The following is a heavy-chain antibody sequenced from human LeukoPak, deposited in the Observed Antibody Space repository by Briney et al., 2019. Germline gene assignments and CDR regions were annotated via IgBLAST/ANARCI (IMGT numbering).Heavy chain of an antibody. J-gene: IGHJ4*02. D-gene: IGHD3-22*01. V-gene: IGHV4-38-2*01. CDR1: GYSISSGYY. Sequence: PSETLSLTCAVSGYSISSGYYWGWIRQPPGKGLEWIGSIYHSGSTYYNPSLKSRVTISVDTSKNQFSLKLSSVTAADTAVYYCARRGITMKGGVAIDYWGQGTLVTVSS. CDR3: ARRGITMKGGVAIDY. CDR2: IYHSGST.